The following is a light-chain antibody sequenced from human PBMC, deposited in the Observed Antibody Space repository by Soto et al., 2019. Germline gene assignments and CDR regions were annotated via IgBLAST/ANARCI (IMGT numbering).Light chain of an antibody. CDR1: SSDIGAYNY. V-gene: IGLV2-14*03. CDR3: TSYTRISTYV. J-gene: IGLJ1*01. CDR2: DVN. Sequence: QSVLTQPASVSGSPGQSITISCTGTSSDIGAYNYVSWYQQHPGKAPKLMIYDVNNRPSGVSNRFSGSESGNTASLTISGLQAEDEADYFCTSYTRISTYVFGTGTKVTV.